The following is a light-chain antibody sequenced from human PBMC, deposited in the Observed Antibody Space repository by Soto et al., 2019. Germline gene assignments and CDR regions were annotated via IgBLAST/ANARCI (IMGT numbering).Light chain of an antibody. CDR2: GAS. CDR1: QSVSSSY. V-gene: IGKV3-20*01. J-gene: IGKJ3*01. CDR3: QQYVSSPC. Sequence: EIVLTQSPGTLSLSPGERATLSCRASQSVSSSYLAWYQQKPGQAPRLLIYGASSRATGIPDRFSGSGSGTDFTLTISRLEPEDFAVYYCQQYVSSPCFGPGTKVDIK.